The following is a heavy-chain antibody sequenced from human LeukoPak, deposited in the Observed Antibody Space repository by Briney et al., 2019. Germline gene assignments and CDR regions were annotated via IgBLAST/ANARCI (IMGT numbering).Heavy chain of an antibody. CDR1: GYTFTGYY. D-gene: IGHD2-2*01. CDR3: ARDGGYCSSTSCYRWFDP. J-gene: IGHJ5*02. CDR2: INPNSGGT. Sequence: ASVKVSCKASGYTFTGYYMHWVRQAPGQGLEWMGWINPNSGGTNYAQKFQGRVTMTRDTSISTAYMELSTLRSDDTAVYYCARDGGYCSSTSCYRWFDPWGQGTLVTVSS. V-gene: IGHV1-2*02.